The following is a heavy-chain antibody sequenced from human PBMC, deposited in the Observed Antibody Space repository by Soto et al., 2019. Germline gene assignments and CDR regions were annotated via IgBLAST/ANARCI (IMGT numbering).Heavy chain of an antibody. J-gene: IGHJ5*02. Sequence: ASVKVPCKASGYTFTSYGISWVRQAPGQGLEWMGWISASTGNTKYAQKVQGRVTMTTDKSTTTAYMELRSLRSDDTAVYYCARVEAAMSGHWFDPWGQGTLVTVSS. CDR3: ARVEAAMSGHWFDP. V-gene: IGHV1-18*01. D-gene: IGHD2-2*01. CDR2: ISASTGNT. CDR1: GYTFTSYG.